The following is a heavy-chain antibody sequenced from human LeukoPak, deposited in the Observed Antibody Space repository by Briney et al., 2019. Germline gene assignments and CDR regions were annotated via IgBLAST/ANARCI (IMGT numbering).Heavy chain of an antibody. Sequence: PSETLSLTCTVSGGSIGSDSYYWGWIRQPPGKGLEWIGTMYYGGSDYYNPSLKSRVAIMPDRSKNQFSLRVTSVTAADTAVYYCARHFRAAGNYGSGSYYDYFDFWGQGTLVTVSS. D-gene: IGHD3-10*01. CDR2: MYYGGSD. J-gene: IGHJ4*02. CDR1: GGSIGSDSYY. V-gene: IGHV4-39*01. CDR3: ARHFRAAGNYGSGSYYDYFDF.